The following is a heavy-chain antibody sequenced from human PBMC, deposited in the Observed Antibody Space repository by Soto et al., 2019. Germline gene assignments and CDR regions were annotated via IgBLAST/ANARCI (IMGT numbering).Heavy chain of an antibody. CDR2: IYWNDDK. CDR3: AHSPWGAAPDY. Sequence: SGPTLVNPTQTLTLTCALSGFSVSARGVGVGWIRQPPGKALEWLAIIYWNDDKLYRPSLQSRLTITKDTSKNQVALTMTNMDPVDTATYYCAHSPWGAAPDYWGQGTPVTVS. CDR1: GFSVSARGVG. D-gene: IGHD3-16*01. V-gene: IGHV2-5*01. J-gene: IGHJ4*02.